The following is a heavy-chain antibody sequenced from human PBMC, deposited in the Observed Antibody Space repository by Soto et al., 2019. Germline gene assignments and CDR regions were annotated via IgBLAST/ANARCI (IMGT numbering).Heavy chain of an antibody. Sequence: GGSLRLSCAASGFTFSSYAMSWVRQAPGKGLEWVSAISGSGGSTYYADSVKGRFTISRDNSKNTLYLQMNSLRAEDTAAYYCAKRGSVTQYWYFDLWGRGTLVTVSS. CDR1: GFTFSSYA. J-gene: IGHJ2*01. D-gene: IGHD4-17*01. CDR2: ISGSGGST. V-gene: IGHV3-23*01. CDR3: AKRGSVTQYWYFDL.